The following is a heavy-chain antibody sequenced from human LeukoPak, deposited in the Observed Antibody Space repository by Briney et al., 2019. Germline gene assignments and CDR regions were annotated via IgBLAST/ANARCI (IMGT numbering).Heavy chain of an antibody. D-gene: IGHD3-3*01. J-gene: IGHJ3*02. CDR1: GYKLLELS. CDR2: FDPEESDT. V-gene: IGHV1-24*01. Sequence: ASVKVSCKVSGYKLLELSMHWVRQAPGKGLEWMGGFDPEESDTVSPQKFQGRVTMTEDTSTDTAYMELSSLRSEDTAVYYCARVITIFGVVIIDAFDIWGQGTMVIVSS. CDR3: ARVITIFGVVIIDAFDI.